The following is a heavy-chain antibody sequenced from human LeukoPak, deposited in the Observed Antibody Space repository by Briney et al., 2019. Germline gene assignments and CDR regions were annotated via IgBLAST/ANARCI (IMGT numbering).Heavy chain of an antibody. CDR3: AKDNLDYFDY. V-gene: IGHV3-23*01. CDR1: GXTXXSYA. CDR2: ISGSGGST. J-gene: IGHJ4*02. Sequence: XRLSXXXSGXTXXSYAMXWVRQAPGKGLEWVSAISGSGGSTYYADSVKGRFTISRDNSKNTLYLQMNSLRAEDTAVYYCAKDNLDYFDYWGQGTLVTVSS.